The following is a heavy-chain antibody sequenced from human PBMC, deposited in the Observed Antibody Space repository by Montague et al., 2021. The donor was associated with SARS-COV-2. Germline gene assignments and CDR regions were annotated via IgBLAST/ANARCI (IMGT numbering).Heavy chain of an antibody. CDR1: GASISSGSYY. CDR2: LFSSGTT. V-gene: IGHV4-39*01. Sequence: SETLSLTCSVSGASISSGSYYWAWIRQTPGKGLEWIGSLFSSGTTSYNPSFRSRVTVSEDTSKNQFSLTVSSVSAADTAVYFCARHNDGSGRGNWYDSWGPGTRVSVSS. J-gene: IGHJ5*01. D-gene: IGHD3-10*01. CDR3: ARHNDGSGRGNWYDS.